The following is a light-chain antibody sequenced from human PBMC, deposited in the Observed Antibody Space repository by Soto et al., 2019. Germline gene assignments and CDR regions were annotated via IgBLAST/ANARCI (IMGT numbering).Light chain of an antibody. CDR3: QHYKNYPIT. V-gene: IGKV1-16*01. Sequence: DLQMTQSPLLLSASVGDRVTITCRASQDINNYLAWFQQKPGKAPKSLIYLASNLQSGVPSRFSGSGSGTDFTLTISSLQPEDVGTYYCQHYKNYPITFGQGTRLEIK. CDR1: QDINNY. J-gene: IGKJ5*01. CDR2: LAS.